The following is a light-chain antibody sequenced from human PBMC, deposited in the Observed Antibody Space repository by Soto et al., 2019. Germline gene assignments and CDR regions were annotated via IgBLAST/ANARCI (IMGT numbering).Light chain of an antibody. CDR2: GAS. CDR3: QQYNNWPPVT. CDR1: QSISGN. J-gene: IGKJ5*01. Sequence: EVVLTKSTGTLSFSPGERFSRSCRSSQSISGNYLAWYQHKPGQAPRLLIYGASTRATGIPARFSGSGSGTEFTLTISSLQSEDFAVYYCQQYNNWPPVTFGQGTRLEI. V-gene: IGKV3D-15*01.